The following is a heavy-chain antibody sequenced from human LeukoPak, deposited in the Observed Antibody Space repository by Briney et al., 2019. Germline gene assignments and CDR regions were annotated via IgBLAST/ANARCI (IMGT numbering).Heavy chain of an antibody. V-gene: IGHV4/OR15-8*02. Sequence: SETLSLTCGVSGGSISGTNWWSWVRQPPGQGLEWIGEISLAGQTNYNPSLNGRATMSLDKSSNQLSLHLTSVTAADTAVYYCARGQGLRYFDWWGQGTLVTVSP. CDR2: ISLAGQT. CDR3: ARGQGLRYFDW. CDR1: GGSISGTNW. D-gene: IGHD3-9*01. J-gene: IGHJ4*02.